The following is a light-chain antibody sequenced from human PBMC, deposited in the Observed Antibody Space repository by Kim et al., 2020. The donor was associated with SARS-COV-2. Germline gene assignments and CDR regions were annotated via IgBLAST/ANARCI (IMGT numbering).Light chain of an antibody. CDR3: QQRRT. V-gene: IGKV3-11*01. J-gene: IGKJ1*01. Sequence: ATLSWSPGERATRAGRARQRVSSYLAWYQQKPGQAPRLLIYDASNRATGIPARFSGSGSGTDFTLTISSLEPEDFAVYYCQQRRTFGQGTKVEIK. CDR1: QRVSSY. CDR2: DAS.